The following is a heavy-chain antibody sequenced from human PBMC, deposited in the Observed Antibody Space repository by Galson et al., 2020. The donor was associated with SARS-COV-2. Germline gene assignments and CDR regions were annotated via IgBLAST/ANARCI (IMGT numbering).Heavy chain of an antibody. CDR3: ARLRRITIFGVVTNFDY. V-gene: IGHV4-31*02. Sequence: PSQTLSLTCTVSGGSISSGGYYSSWIRQHPAKGLEWIGYIYHSGSTHYNPSLKSRVTISVDTSKNQFSLKPSSVTAADTAVYYCARLRRITIFGVVTNFDYWGQGTLGTVSA. CDR2: IYHSGST. D-gene: IGHD3-3*01. CDR1: GGSISSGGYY. J-gene: IGHJ4*02.